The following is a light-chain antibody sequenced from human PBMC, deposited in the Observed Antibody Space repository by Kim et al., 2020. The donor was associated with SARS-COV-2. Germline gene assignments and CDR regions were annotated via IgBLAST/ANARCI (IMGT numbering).Light chain of an antibody. CDR2: DAS. Sequence: DIQMTQSPSSLSASVGDRVTITCQASQDIRNYLNWYQQKSGKAPKVLIFDASNLGIGVPSRFSGSGSGTDFTFTISSLQSEDIATYYCQQSHNLVTFGGGTKLEI. CDR3: QQSHNLVT. J-gene: IGKJ4*01. V-gene: IGKV1-33*01. CDR1: QDIRNY.